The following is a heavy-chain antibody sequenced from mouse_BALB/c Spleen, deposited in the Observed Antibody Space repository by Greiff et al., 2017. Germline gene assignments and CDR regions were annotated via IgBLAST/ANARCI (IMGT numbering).Heavy chain of an antibody. J-gene: IGHJ1*01. CDR3: AKIDWRYFDV. Sequence: EVKVEESGPGLVKPSQSLSLTCTVTGYSITSDYAWNWIRQFPGNKLEWMGYISYSGSTSYNPSLKSRISITRDTSKNQFFLQLNSVTTEDTATYYCAKIDWRYFDVWGAGTTVTVSS. CDR2: ISYSGST. V-gene: IGHV3-2*02. D-gene: IGHD2-4*01. CDR1: GYSITSDYA.